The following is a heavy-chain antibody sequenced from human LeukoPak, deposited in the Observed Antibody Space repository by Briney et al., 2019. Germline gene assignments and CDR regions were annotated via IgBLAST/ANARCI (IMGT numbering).Heavy chain of an antibody. D-gene: IGHD3-10*01. J-gene: IGHJ4*02. CDR1: GGSISSSSYY. CDR2: IYYSGST. Sequence: KPSETLSLTCTVSGGSISSSSYYWGWIRQPPGKGLEWIGSIYYSGSTYYNPSLKSRVTISVDTSKNQFSLKLSSVTAADTAVYYCARRSFEEYPPFDYWGQGTLVTVSS. V-gene: IGHV4-39*01. CDR3: ARRSFEEYPPFDY.